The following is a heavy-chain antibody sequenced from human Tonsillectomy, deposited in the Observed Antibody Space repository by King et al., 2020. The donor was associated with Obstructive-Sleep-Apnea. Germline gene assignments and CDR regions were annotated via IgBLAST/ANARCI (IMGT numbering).Heavy chain of an antibody. CDR3: ARASGLYWHFAS. CDR1: GGSISNYY. J-gene: IGHJ4*02. D-gene: IGHD2-15*01. V-gene: IGHV4-59*01. CDR2: IYYSGST. Sequence: QLQESGPGLVKPSETLSLTCTVSGGSISNYYWSWIRQPPGKGLEWIGHIYYSGSTNYKPSLKSRVTISVDTSKNQFSLKLSSVTAADTAVYYCARASGLYWHFASWGQGTLVTVSS.